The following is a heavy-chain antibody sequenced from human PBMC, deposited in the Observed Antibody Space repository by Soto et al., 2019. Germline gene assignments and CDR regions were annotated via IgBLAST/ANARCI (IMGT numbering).Heavy chain of an antibody. V-gene: IGHV3-53*01. Sequence: DVQLVESGGGLIQPGESLRLSCAAFGLTISGKNYVSWVRQAPGKGLEWVSGLYDVDGSFYADSVRGRFTTSSDSSKTTVDHHMNELGPDDTAVYYCATWHEREHAYDVWGQGTTGTVSS. J-gene: IGHJ3*01. CDR3: ATWHEREHAYDV. CDR1: GLTISGKNY. CDR2: LYDVDGS. D-gene: IGHD1-1*01.